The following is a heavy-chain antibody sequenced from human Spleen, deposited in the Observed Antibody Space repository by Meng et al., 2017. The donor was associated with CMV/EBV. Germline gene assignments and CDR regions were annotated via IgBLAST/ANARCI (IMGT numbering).Heavy chain of an antibody. CDR2: IYSDGITT. J-gene: IGHJ5*02. D-gene: IGHD4-23*01. V-gene: IGHV3-23*03. CDR1: GFTVSGNY. Sequence: GGSLRLSCAAPGFTVSGNYMSWVRQAPGKGLEWVSVIYSDGITTYYADSVKGRFTISRDNSKNTLYLQMNSLRAEDTAVYYCAKENPSVSWFDPWGQGALVTVSS. CDR3: AKENPSVSWFDP.